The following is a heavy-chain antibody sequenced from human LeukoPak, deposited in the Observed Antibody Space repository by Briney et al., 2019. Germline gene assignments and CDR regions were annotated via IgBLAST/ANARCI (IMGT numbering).Heavy chain of an antibody. V-gene: IGHV3-11*01. CDR2: ISSSGSTI. CDR1: GLTSSDYY. CDR3: ARDCFPYYYGSGSYPPDV. D-gene: IGHD3-10*01. J-gene: IGHJ6*04. Sequence: PGGSLRLSCAASGLTSSDYYMSWIRQAPGKGLEWVSYISSSGSTIYYADSVKSRFTISRDTAKNSLYLQMNRLRAEDTAVYYCARDCFPYYYGSGSYPPDVWGKGTTVTISS.